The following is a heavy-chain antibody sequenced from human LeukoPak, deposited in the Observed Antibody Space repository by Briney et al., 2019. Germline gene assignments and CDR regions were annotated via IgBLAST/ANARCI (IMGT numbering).Heavy chain of an antibody. CDR1: GFTFSSYE. V-gene: IGHV3-48*03. CDR2: VSGSGTVT. D-gene: IGHD6-25*01. CDR3: ARDGTPSYSTGWVYMDV. Sequence: GGSLRLSCAASGFTFSSYEMNWVRQAPGKGLEWISYVSGSGTVTHYADSVEGRFTISRDNTKNSLYLQMNSLRGEDTAVYYCARDGTPSYSTGWVYMDVWGKGTTVTISS. J-gene: IGHJ6*04.